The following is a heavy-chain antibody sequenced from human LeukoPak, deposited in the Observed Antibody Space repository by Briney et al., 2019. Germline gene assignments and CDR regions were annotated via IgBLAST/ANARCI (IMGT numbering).Heavy chain of an antibody. J-gene: IGHJ4*01. V-gene: IGHV4-59*01. CDR2: IYYSGST. Sequence: SETLSLTCTVSGGSISSYHWSWIRQPPGKGLEWIGYIYYSGSTNYNPSLKSRVTISRDTSKNQFSLKLRSVTAADTAVYYCTSGGMVSGDYWGHGTLVTVSS. CDR3: TSGGMVSGDY. CDR1: GGSISSYH. D-gene: IGHD2-8*01.